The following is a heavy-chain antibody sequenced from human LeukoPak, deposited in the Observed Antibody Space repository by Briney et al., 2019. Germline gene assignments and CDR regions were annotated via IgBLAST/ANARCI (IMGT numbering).Heavy chain of an antibody. D-gene: IGHD6-13*01. CDR1: GYTFTGYY. J-gene: IGHJ4*02. CDR2: INPNSGAT. Sequence: ASVKVSCKASGYTFTGYYMHWVRQAPGQGLEWMGWINPNSGATNYAQKFQGRVTMTRDTSISTAYMELSSLRSDDTAVYYCARARIAAAGCFDYWGQGTLVTVSS. CDR3: ARARIAAAGCFDY. V-gene: IGHV1-2*02.